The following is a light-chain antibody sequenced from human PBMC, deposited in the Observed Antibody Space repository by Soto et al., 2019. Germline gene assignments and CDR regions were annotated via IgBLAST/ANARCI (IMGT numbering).Light chain of an antibody. CDR3: QQLSNWPLT. J-gene: IGKJ4*01. CDR1: QRVSGY. Sequence: EIVLTQPPATVSLSPGERATLSCRASQRVSGYLAWYQHKPGQAPRLLISDASNRAAGIPARFSGSGSDTDFTLTISSLEPEDSADYYCQQLSNWPLTFGGGTKVEIK. CDR2: DAS. V-gene: IGKV3-11*01.